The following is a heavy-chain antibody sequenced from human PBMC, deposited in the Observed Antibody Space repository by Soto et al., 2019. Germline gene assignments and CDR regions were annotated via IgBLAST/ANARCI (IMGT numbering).Heavy chain of an antibody. D-gene: IGHD6-6*01. J-gene: IGHJ4*02. CDR2: INPNSGGT. CDR1: GYTFTGYY. Sequence: QVQLVQSGAEVKKPGASVKVSCKASGYTFTGYYMHWVRQAPGQGLEWMGWINPNSGGTNYAQKFQGWVTMTRDTSISTAYVELRRLRSDDTAVYYCASGYSSSSGGLDYFDYWGQGTLVTVSS. CDR3: ASGYSSSSGGLDYFDY. V-gene: IGHV1-2*04.